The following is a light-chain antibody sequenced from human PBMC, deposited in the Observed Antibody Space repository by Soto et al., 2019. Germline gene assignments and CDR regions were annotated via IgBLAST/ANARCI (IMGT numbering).Light chain of an antibody. CDR3: CSSAVSHTYV. CDR1: NVGEYDY. Sequence: QSALTQPPSASGSPGQSVTISCTGSNVGEYDYVSWYQQHPGKAPKLMIFDVSKRPSGVPDRFSGSKSGNTASLTISGLQAEDEADYYCCSSAVSHTYVFGTGTKLTVL. CDR2: DVS. V-gene: IGLV2-11*01. J-gene: IGLJ1*01.